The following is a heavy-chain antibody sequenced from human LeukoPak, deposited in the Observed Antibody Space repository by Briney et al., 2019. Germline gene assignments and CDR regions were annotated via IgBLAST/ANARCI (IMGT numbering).Heavy chain of an antibody. J-gene: IGHJ6*02. CDR1: GFTFSSYA. CDR3: AKDKTTVTPEGIGMDV. Sequence: GGSLRLSCAASGFTFSSYAMSWVRQAPGKGLEWVSAISGSDGSTYYADSVKGRFTISRDNSKNTLYLQMNSLRAEDTAVYYCAKDKTTVTPEGIGMDVWGQGTTVTVSS. V-gene: IGHV3-23*01. CDR2: ISGSDGST. D-gene: IGHD4-17*01.